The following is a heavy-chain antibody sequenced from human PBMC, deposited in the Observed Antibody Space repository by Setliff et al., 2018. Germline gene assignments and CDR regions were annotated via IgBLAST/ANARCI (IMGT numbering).Heavy chain of an antibody. CDR1: GFSFGSFW. CDR3: AKNGVGPTFTYFFDY. CDR2: INQDGDAQ. V-gene: IGHV3-7*03. Sequence: GESLKISCAASGFSFGSFWMSWVRQPPGKGLEWVANINQDGDAQFYVDSVKGRVTISRDNSKNSLFLQMNSLRVDDTAIYYCAKNGVGPTFTYFFDYWGQGSQVTVSS. J-gene: IGHJ4*02. D-gene: IGHD1-26*01.